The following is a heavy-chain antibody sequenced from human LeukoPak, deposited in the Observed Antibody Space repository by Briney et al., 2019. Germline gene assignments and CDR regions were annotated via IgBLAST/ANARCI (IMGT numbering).Heavy chain of an antibody. Sequence: SETLSLTCTVSGYSISSGYYWGWIRQPPGKGLEWIGSIYHSGSTYYNPSLKSRVTISVDTSKNQFSLKLSSVTAADTAVYYCARLTGYSSESWFDPWGQGTLATVSS. V-gene: IGHV4-38-2*02. CDR3: ARLTGYSSESWFDP. J-gene: IGHJ5*02. CDR1: GYSISSGYY. D-gene: IGHD3-9*01. CDR2: IYHSGST.